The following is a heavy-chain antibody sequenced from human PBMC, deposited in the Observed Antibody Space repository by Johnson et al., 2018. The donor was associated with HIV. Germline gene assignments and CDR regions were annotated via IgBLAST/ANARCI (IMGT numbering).Heavy chain of an antibody. CDR2: IPYEGSNK. V-gene: IGHV3-30-3*01. CDR1: GFTFNSYA. Sequence: VQLVESGGGVVQPGRSLRLFCAASGFTFNSYAMHWVRQAPGKGLEWVAVIPYEGSNKYYADSVKGRFTISSDNSKNTLYLQMNSLRAEDTAVYYCAREGFWGSGSYYNPDAFDIWGQGTMVTVSS. D-gene: IGHD3-10*01. CDR3: AREGFWGSGSYYNPDAFDI. J-gene: IGHJ3*02.